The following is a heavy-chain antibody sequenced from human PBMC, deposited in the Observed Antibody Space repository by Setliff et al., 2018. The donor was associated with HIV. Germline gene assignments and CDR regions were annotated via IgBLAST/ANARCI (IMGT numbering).Heavy chain of an antibody. CDR1: GCSISTYY. V-gene: IGHV4-59*01. CDR3: ARDVGGFTVFAVPRGGFDP. J-gene: IGHJ5*02. CDR2: IYYTGRT. Sequence: SETLSLTCTVSGCSISTYYWSWLRQAPGRGLEWIGYIYYTGRTNYNPSLTSRVTLSLDSSKKQFSLKLSSVTAADTAVYFCARDVGGFTVFAVPRGGFDPWGQGTLVTVSS. D-gene: IGHD3-3*01.